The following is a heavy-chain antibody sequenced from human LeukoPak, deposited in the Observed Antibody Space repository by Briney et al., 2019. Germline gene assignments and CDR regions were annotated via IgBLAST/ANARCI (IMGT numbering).Heavy chain of an antibody. Sequence: PSETLSLTCAVYGGSFSGYYWSWIRQPPGKGLEWIGEINHSGSTNYNPSLKSRVTISVDTSNNQFSLKLSSVTAADTAVYYCARGSSSGWVGDAFDIWGQRTMVTVSS. V-gene: IGHV4-34*01. D-gene: IGHD6-19*01. CDR1: GGSFSGYY. CDR3: ARGSSSGWVGDAFDI. CDR2: INHSGST. J-gene: IGHJ3*02.